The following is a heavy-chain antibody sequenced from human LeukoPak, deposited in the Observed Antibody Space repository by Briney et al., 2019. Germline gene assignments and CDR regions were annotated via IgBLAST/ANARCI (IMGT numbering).Heavy chain of an antibody. CDR2: FIPIFGTA. D-gene: IGHD6-6*01. CDR3: ARAIAARRQVVWFDP. CDR1: GGTFSSYA. Sequence: ASVTVSCKASGGTFSSYAISWVRQAPGQGLEWMGGFIPIFGTANYAQKFQGRVTITTDESTSTAYMELSSLRSEDTAVYYCARAIAARRQVVWFDPWGQGTLVTVSS. J-gene: IGHJ5*02. V-gene: IGHV1-69*05.